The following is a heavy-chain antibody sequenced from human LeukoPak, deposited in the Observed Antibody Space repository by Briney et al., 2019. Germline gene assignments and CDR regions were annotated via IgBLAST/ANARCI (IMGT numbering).Heavy chain of an antibody. CDR1: GFTFINHG. D-gene: IGHD2-2*01. Sequence: GPCLRLSCAASGFTFINHGFHWVRQAPGKGLEGVALIGVDGTKKYYADSLKGRITVSRDNSRNTLDLQMSSLRVEDTSVYYCVVVLVPAAVWQFDLWGRGTLVTVSS. CDR2: IGVDGTKK. V-gene: IGHV3-33*03. J-gene: IGHJ2*01. CDR3: VVVLVPAAVWQFDL.